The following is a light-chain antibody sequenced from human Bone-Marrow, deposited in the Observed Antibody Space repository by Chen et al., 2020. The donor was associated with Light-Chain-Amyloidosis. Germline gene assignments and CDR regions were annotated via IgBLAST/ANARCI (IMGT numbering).Light chain of an antibody. CDR2: EDD. J-gene: IGLJ3*02. CDR3: QSYQGSSQGV. Sequence: KFMLPQPHSVSESPGKTVIISCTRSSGSIATNYVQWYQPRPGSSPTTVIYEDDQRPSGVPDRFSGSIDRSSNSASLTISGLKTEDEADYYCQSYQGSSQGVFGGGTKLTVL. CDR1: SGSIATNY. V-gene: IGLV6-57*01.